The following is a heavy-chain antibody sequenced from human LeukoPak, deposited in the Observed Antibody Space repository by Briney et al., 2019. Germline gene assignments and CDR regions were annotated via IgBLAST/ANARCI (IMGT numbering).Heavy chain of an antibody. D-gene: IGHD1-26*01. CDR3: ARGRGGSHRQYDY. Sequence: SETLSLTCTVSGGSISSYYWSWIRQPPGKGLEWIGYIYYSGSTNYNPSLKSRVTISVDTSKNQFSLKLSSVTAADTAVYYCARGRGGSHRQYDYWGQGTLVTVSS. CDR2: IYYSGST. CDR1: GGSISSYY. V-gene: IGHV4-59*12. J-gene: IGHJ4*02.